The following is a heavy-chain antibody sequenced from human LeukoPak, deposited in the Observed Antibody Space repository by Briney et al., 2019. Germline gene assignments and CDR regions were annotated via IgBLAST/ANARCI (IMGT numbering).Heavy chain of an antibody. J-gene: IGHJ3*01. V-gene: IGHV1-2*02. Sequence: ASVKVSCKASGGTFSSYAISWVRQAPGQGLEWMGWINTNSGATNYAREFQGRVTMTRDTSISTAYMELNSLRSDDTALYYCTKPQPGAFEVWGQGTMVTVSS. CDR1: GGTFSSYA. CDR3: TKPQPGAFEV. D-gene: IGHD2-2*01. CDR2: INTNSGAT.